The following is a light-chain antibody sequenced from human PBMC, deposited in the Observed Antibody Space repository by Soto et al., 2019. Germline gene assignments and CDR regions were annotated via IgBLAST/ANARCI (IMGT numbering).Light chain of an antibody. J-gene: IGLJ2*01. CDR1: SSNIGRNT. V-gene: IGLV1-44*01. CDR3: AAWDDSLKGVV. CDR2: GNN. Sequence: QPVLTQPPSASGTPGQRVTISCSGSSSNIGRNTVNWYQQLPGTAPRLLIYGNNQRPSGVPDRFSGSKSGTSASLAIRGLQSEDEGDYYCAAWDDSLKGVVFGGGTKLTVL.